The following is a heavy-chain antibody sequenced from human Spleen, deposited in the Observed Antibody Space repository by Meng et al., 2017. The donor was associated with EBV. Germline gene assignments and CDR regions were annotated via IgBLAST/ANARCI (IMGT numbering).Heavy chain of an antibody. Sequence: QVQLQQGGAGLLQPSETLSLTCAVDGGAFSGYYWSWIRQSPGKGLQWIGEINHSGNSIYNPSLKSRVSISVDTSKFQFSLNLTSVTAADTAVYYCARDCFSSGWCPYFQRWGQGTLVTVS. CDR2: INHSGNS. CDR1: GGAFSGYY. J-gene: IGHJ1*01. V-gene: IGHV4-34*01. CDR3: ARDCFSSGWCPYFQR. D-gene: IGHD6-13*01.